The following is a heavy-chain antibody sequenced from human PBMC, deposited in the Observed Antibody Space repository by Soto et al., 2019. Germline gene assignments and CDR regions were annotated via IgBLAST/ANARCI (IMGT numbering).Heavy chain of an antibody. CDR3: ARDLGYYDSSGYFDY. Sequence: QVQLVESGGGLVKPGGSLRLSCAASGFTFSDYCMSWIRQAPGKGLEWVSYISSSDNIIYYADSVKGRFTISRDNAKNSLYLQVNSLRAEDTAVYYCARDLGYYDSSGYFDYWGQGTLVTVSS. CDR2: ISSSDNII. D-gene: IGHD3-22*01. CDR1: GFTFSDYC. J-gene: IGHJ4*02. V-gene: IGHV3-11*01.